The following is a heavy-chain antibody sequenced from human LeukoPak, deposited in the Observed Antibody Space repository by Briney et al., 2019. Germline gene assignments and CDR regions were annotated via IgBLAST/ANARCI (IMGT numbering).Heavy chain of an antibody. CDR3: AREYYDFWSGYSPNIQKSYYFDY. CDR2: INSDGSST. D-gene: IGHD3-3*01. Sequence: GGSLRLSCAASGFTFSSYWMSWVRQAPGKGLVWVSRINSDGSSTSYADSVKGRFTISRDNAKNTLYLQMNSLRAEDTAVYYCAREYYDFWSGYSPNIQKSYYFDYWGQGTLVTVSS. V-gene: IGHV3-74*01. CDR1: GFTFSSYW. J-gene: IGHJ4*02.